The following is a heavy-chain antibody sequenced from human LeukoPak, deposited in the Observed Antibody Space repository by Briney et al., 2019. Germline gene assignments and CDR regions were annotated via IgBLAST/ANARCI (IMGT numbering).Heavy chain of an antibody. D-gene: IGHD2-15*01. Sequence: GGPLTLSCAASGFTFSSYRMSWVRQAPGKGLEGVANIKQEGSEKYYVHSVKGRFTITRDNAKNPPYAQMNSLREEDPAVYYCARDLGYIVVVVGATPVYFDYWGQGTLVTVSS. V-gene: IGHV3-7*01. J-gene: IGHJ4*02. CDR2: IKQEGSEK. CDR3: ARDLGYIVVVVGATPVYFDY. CDR1: GFTFSSYR.